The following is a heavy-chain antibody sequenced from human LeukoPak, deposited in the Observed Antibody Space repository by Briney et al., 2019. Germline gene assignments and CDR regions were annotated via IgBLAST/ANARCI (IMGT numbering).Heavy chain of an antibody. CDR3: AIGARGVPDY. V-gene: IGHV4-61*02. D-gene: IGHD3-10*01. J-gene: IGHJ4*02. CDR2: IYTSGST. Sequence: PSQTLSLTCTVSGGSISSGSYYWSWIRQPAGKGLEWIGRIYTSGSTNYNPSLKSRVTISVDTSKNQFSLKLSSVTAADTAVYYCAIGARGVPDYWGQGTLVTVSS. CDR1: GGSISSGSYY.